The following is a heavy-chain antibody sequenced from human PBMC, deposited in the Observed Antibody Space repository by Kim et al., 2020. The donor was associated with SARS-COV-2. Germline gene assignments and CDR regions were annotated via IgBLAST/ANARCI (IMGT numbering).Heavy chain of an antibody. CDR1: GFTFTSSA. CDR3: AAVYCGGDCYSDYYYGMDV. J-gene: IGHJ6*02. CDR2: IVVGSGNT. Sequence: SVKVSCKASGFTFTSSAMQWVRQARGQRLEWIGWIVVGSGNTNYAQKFQERVTITRDMSTSTAYMELSSLRSEDTAVYYCAAVYCGGDCYSDYYYGMDVWGQGTTVTVSS. V-gene: IGHV1-58*02. D-gene: IGHD2-21*02.